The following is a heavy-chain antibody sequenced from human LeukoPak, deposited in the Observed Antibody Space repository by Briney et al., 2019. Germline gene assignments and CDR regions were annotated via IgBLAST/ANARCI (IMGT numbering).Heavy chain of an antibody. CDR2: INQDQNEI. Sequence: GGSLRLSCAASGFTFSTFAMLWVRQPRGKGLEWVASINQDQNEIHYVDSVRGRFTISRDNAKNSLYLQMNSLTAEDTALYYCVRAHNPGGWFDPWGQGTLVTVSS. D-gene: IGHD3-10*01. CDR3: VRAHNPGGWFDP. J-gene: IGHJ5*02. CDR1: GFTFSTFA. V-gene: IGHV3-7*04.